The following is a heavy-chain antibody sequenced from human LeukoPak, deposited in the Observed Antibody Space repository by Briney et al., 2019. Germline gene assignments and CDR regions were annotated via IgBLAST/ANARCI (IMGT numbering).Heavy chain of an antibody. Sequence: GGSLRLSCAASGFTFSSYSMNWVRQAPGKGLEWVSSISSSSSYIYYADSVKGRFTISRDNAKNPLYLQMNSLRAEDTAVYYCATLYYYDSSGYPVDYWGQGTLVTVSS. CDR1: GFTFSSYS. CDR2: ISSSSSYI. V-gene: IGHV3-21*01. D-gene: IGHD3-22*01. J-gene: IGHJ4*02. CDR3: ATLYYYDSSGYPVDY.